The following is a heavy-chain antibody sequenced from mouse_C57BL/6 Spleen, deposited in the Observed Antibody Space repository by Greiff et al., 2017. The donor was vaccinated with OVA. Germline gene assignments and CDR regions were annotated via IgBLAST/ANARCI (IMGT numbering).Heavy chain of an antibody. CDR3: ARRGVITTVVATRDY. CDR1: GYTFTGYW. CDR2: ILPGSGST. Sequence: QVQLQQSGAELMKPGASVKLSCKATGYTFTGYWIEWVKQRPGHGLEWIGEILPGSGSTNYNEKFKGKATFTADTSSNTAYMQLSSLTTEDSAIYYGARRGVITTVVATRDYWGQGTTLTVSS. D-gene: IGHD1-1*01. V-gene: IGHV1-9*01. J-gene: IGHJ2*01.